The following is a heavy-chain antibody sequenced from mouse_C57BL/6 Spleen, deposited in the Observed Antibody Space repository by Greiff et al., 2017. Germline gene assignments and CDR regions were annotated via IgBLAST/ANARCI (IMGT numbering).Heavy chain of an antibody. CDR3: ARSPFFTTVGYYFDD. CDR2: INPNNGGT. V-gene: IGHV1-26*01. D-gene: IGHD1-1*01. J-gene: IGHJ2*01. Sequence: EVQLQQSGPELVKPGASVKMSCKASGYTFTDYYMNWVKQSHGKSLEWIGDINPNNGGTSYNQKFKGKATLTVDKSSSTAYMELRSLTSEDSAVXYCARSPFFTTVGYYFDDWGQGTTLTVSS. CDR1: GYTFTDYY.